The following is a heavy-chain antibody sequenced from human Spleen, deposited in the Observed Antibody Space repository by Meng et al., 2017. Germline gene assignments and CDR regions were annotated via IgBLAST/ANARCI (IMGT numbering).Heavy chain of an antibody. J-gene: IGHJ5*02. D-gene: IGHD3-3*01. CDR2: IYYSGSP. Sequence: SETLSLTCTVSGGSINTYYWSWIRQPPGKGLEWIGYIYYSGSPNYNPSLNSRVTISVDTSKNQFSLKLSSVTAADTAVYYCARGALYYDWFDPWGQGTLVTVSS. V-gene: IGHV4-59*12. CDR1: GGSINTYY. CDR3: ARGALYYDWFDP.